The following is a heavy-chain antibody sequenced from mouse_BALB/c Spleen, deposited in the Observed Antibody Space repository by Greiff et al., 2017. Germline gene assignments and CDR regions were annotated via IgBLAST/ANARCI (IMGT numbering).Heavy chain of an antibody. CDR1: GYTFTSYT. CDR3: ARSMYGNPFAY. Sequence: QVQLQQSGAELVRPGASVKMSCKASGYTFTSYTMHWVKQRPGQGLEWIGYINPSSGYTNYNQKFKDKATLTADKSSSTAYMQLSSLTSEDSAVYYCARSMYGNPFAYWGQGTLVTVSA. D-gene: IGHD2-10*02. V-gene: IGHV1-4*01. J-gene: IGHJ3*01. CDR2: INPSSGYT.